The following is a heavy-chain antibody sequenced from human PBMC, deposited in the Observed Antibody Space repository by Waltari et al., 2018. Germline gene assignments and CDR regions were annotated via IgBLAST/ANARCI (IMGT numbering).Heavy chain of an antibody. D-gene: IGHD3-22*01. J-gene: IGHJ4*02. V-gene: IGHV3-23*01. CDR3: AKKAHYYDSSATFDS. CDR1: GFTFGNFS. Sequence: EVQLLESGGALVQPGGSLRLSCLAFGFTFGNFSMNWVRQAPGKGLEWVSVISGGGDKTYHADSVKGRFTSSRDNSKNTLYLQINSLTPEDTDVYYCAKKAHYYDSSATFDSWGQGTLVTVSS. CDR2: ISGGGDKT.